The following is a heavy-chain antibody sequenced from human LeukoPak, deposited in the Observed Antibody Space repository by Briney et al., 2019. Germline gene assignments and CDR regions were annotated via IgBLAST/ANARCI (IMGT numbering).Heavy chain of an antibody. Sequence: GGSLRLSCAASGFTFSSYAMSWVRQAPGKGLEWVSTISSSGYSTYYADSVKGRFTISRDNSKNTLYLQMNSLRVEDTAVYYCAKDHLDYGDYQGDFDYWGQGTLVTVSS. V-gene: IGHV3-23*01. CDR2: ISSSGYST. J-gene: IGHJ4*02. CDR1: GFTFSSYA. D-gene: IGHD4-17*01. CDR3: AKDHLDYGDYQGDFDY.